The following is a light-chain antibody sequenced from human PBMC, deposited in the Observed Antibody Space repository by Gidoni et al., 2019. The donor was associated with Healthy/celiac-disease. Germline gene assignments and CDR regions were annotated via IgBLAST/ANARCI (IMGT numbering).Light chain of an antibody. J-gene: IGKJ2*04. Sequence: DIQMTQSPSSLSASVGDRVTITCRASQSFSSYLNWYQQKPGKAPKLLIYAASSLQSGVPSRFSGSGSGTDFTLTISSLQPEDFATYYCQQSYSTPLCSFGQGTKLEIK. V-gene: IGKV1-39*01. CDR2: AAS. CDR3: QQSYSTPLCS. CDR1: QSFSSY.